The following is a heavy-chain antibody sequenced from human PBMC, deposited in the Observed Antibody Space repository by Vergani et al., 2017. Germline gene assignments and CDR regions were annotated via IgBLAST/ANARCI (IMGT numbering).Heavy chain of an antibody. Sequence: QVQLVQSGAEVKKPGASVKVSCKASGYTFTGYYMHWVRQAPGQGLEWMGWISAYNGNTNYAQKFQGRVTITADESTSTAYMELSSLRSEDTAVYYCARDYYYYDSSGYYPTFDYWGQGTLVTVSS. CDR1: GYTFTGYY. D-gene: IGHD3-22*01. J-gene: IGHJ4*02. CDR2: ISAYNGNT. V-gene: IGHV1-18*04. CDR3: ARDYYYYDSSGYYPTFDY.